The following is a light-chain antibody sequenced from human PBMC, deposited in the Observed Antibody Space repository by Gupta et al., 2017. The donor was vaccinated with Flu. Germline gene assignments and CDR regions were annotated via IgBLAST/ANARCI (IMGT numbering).Light chain of an antibody. CDR1: QSLLHSNGYNY. J-gene: IGKJ1*01. CDR2: LGS. V-gene: IGKV2-28*01. Sequence: DLVMTQSPLSLPVTPGEPASISCRSSQSLLHSNGYNYLDWYLQKPGQSPQLLIYLGSSRASGVPDRFSGSGSGTDFTLKISRVEAEDVGVYYCIQALQAPRTFGQGTKVEIK. CDR3: IQALQAPRT.